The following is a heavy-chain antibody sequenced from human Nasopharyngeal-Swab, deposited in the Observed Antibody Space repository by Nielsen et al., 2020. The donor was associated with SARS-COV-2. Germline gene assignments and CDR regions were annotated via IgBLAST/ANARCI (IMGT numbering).Heavy chain of an antibody. Sequence: WVRQAPGQGLEWMGGIIPIFGTANYAQKFQGRVTITADESTSTAYMELSSLRSEDTAVYYCARGFWWRTTGTTRYDAFDIWGQGTMVTVSS. CDR2: IIPIFGTA. D-gene: IGHD1-1*01. J-gene: IGHJ3*02. CDR3: ARGFWWRTTGTTRYDAFDI. V-gene: IGHV1-69*01.